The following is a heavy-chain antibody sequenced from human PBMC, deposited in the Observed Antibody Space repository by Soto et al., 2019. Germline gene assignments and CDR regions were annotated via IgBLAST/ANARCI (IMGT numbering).Heavy chain of an antibody. CDR1: GFTFSRDG. CDR3: AKERATTTAFDY. J-gene: IGHJ4*02. V-gene: IGHV3-23*01. D-gene: IGHD4-17*01. Sequence: GSLRLSCAASGFTFSRDGMSWVRQAPGKGLEWVSLTTDNGRSTYYADSVKGRFTISRDNTKNTLFLQMNSLRAEDTAVYYCAKERATTTAFDYWGQGALVTVSS. CDR2: TTDNGRST.